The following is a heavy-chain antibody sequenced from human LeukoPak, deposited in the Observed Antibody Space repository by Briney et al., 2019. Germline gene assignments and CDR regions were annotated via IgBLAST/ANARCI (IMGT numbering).Heavy chain of an antibody. CDR2: INLNGGST. J-gene: IGHJ4*02. CDR1: GFTFDDYG. Sequence: GSLRLSCAASGFTFDDYGRSWVRQAPGKGLEWVSGINLNGGSTGYADSVKGRFTISRDNAKNSLYLQMNSLRAEDTALYYCARAGRLWFGELLPHFDYWGQGTLVTVSS. V-gene: IGHV3-20*04. CDR3: ARAGRLWFGELLPHFDY. D-gene: IGHD3-10*01.